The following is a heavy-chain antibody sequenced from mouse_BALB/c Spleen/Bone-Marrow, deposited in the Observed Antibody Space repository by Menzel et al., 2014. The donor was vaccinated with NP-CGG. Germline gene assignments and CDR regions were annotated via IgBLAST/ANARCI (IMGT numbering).Heavy chain of an antibody. CDR1: GFTFNTYA. CDR3: VYGYAMDY. D-gene: IGHD2-2*01. Sequence: EVKLVESGGGLVQPKVSLKLSCAASGFTFNTYAMNWARQAPGKGLEWVARIRSKSNNYATYYADSVKDRFTISRDDSQSMLYLQMNNLKTEDTAMYYCVYGYAMDYWGQGTSVTVSS. CDR2: IRSKSNNYAT. J-gene: IGHJ4*01. V-gene: IGHV10-1*02.